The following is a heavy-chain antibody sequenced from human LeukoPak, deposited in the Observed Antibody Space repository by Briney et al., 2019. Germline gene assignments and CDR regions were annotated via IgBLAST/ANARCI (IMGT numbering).Heavy chain of an antibody. CDR2: INPNSGGT. CDR3: AREGYSYGYFFDY. CDR1: GYTFTGYY. V-gene: IGHV1-2*02. J-gene: IGHJ4*02. Sequence: ASVKVSCKASGYTFTGYYMHWVRQAPGQGLEWMGWINPNSGGTNCAQKFQGRVTMTRDTSISTAYMELSRLRSDDTAVYYCAREGYSYGYFFDYWGQGTLVTVSS. D-gene: IGHD5-18*01.